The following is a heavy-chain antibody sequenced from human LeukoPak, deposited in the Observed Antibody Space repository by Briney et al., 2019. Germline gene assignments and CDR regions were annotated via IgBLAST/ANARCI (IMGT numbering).Heavy chain of an antibody. V-gene: IGHV4-59*11. Sequence: SETLSLTCTVSGGSISSHYWSWIRQPPGKGLEWIGYIYYSGSTNYNPSLKSRVTMSVDTSKNQFSLKLSSVTAADTAVYYCARDSQVWFDPWGQGTLVTVSS. CDR1: GGSISSHY. CDR3: ARDSQVWFDP. CDR2: IYYSGST. J-gene: IGHJ5*02.